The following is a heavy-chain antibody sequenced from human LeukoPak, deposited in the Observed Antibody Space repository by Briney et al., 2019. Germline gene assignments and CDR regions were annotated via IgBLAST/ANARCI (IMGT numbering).Heavy chain of an antibody. CDR1: GGSISSYY. V-gene: IGHV4-59*01. CDR2: IYYSGST. CDR3: ARVGTYGSGSYLSWLDY. J-gene: IGHJ4*02. Sequence: SETLSLTCTASGGSISSYYWTWIRQPPGKGLEWIGYIYYSGSTNYNPSLKSRVTISVDTSKNQFSLKLSSVTAADTAVYYCARVGTYGSGSYLSWLDYWGQGTLVTVSS. D-gene: IGHD3-10*01.